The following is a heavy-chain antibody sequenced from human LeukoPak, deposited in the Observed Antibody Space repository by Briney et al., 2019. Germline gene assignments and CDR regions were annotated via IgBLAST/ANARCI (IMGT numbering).Heavy chain of an antibody. CDR3: ARVKLTVVTPRYYYMDV. Sequence: GGSLRLSCAASGFTFSSYSMNWVRQAPGKGLEWVSYISSSSSTIYYADSVKGRFTISRDNAKNSLYLQMNSLRAEDTAVYYCARVKLTVVTPRYYYMDVWGKGTTVTVSS. CDR1: GFTFSSYS. CDR2: ISSSSSTI. D-gene: IGHD4-23*01. V-gene: IGHV3-48*01. J-gene: IGHJ6*03.